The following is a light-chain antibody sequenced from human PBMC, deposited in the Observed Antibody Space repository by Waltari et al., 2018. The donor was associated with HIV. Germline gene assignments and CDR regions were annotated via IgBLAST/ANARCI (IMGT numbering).Light chain of an antibody. V-gene: IGLV3-19*01. CDR2: GEN. Sequence: SSELTQEPAVSVALGQTVRITCQGASLRSYYASWYQQKPGQAPLLLIYGENRRPSGIPDRFSGSTSGNTASLTITGAQAEDEADYYCNSRGSSGNHVFGIGAKVTVL. J-gene: IGLJ1*01. CDR1: SLRSYY. CDR3: NSRGSSGNHV.